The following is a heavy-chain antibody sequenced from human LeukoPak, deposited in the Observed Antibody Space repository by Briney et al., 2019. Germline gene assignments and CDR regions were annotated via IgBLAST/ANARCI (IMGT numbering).Heavy chain of an antibody. CDR3: AKDQTRWAVDI. CDR2: ISGSGGST. D-gene: IGHD4-23*01. V-gene: IGHV3-23*01. Sequence: GGSLRLSCAASGFTFSSYAMSWGRQAPGKGLEWVSAISGSGGSTYYAASVKGPFTISDNNSKTPLFLQMTPLRLEATAIYFCAKDQTRWAVDIWGQGTMVTVS. CDR1: GFTFSSYA. J-gene: IGHJ3*02.